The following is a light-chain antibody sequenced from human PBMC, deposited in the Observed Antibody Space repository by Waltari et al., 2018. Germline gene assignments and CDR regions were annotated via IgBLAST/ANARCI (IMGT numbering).Light chain of an antibody. CDR1: LSVSTY. J-gene: IGKJ1*01. CDR3: QQYYDYQRS. CDR2: AAS. Sequence: AIRMTQSPSSLSASTGDRVTITCRASLSVSTYLAWYQQKPGKAPKFLIYAASTLQRGVPLRFSGSGSGTDFTLSISCLQSEDFATYYCQQYYDYQRSFGQGTKVEIK. V-gene: IGKV1-8*01.